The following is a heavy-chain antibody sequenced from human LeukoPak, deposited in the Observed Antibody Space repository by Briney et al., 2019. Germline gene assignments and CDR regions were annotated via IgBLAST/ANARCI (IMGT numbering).Heavy chain of an antibody. D-gene: IGHD4-17*01. V-gene: IGHV3-33*01. CDR1: GFTFSSYG. J-gene: IGHJ4*02. CDR2: IWYDGSNK. CDR3: ARGSGTTVTTDFDY. Sequence: PGGSLRLSCAASGFTFSSYGMHWVRQAPGKGLEWVAVIWYDGSNKYYADSVKGRFTMSRDNSKNALYLQMNSLRAEDTAVYYCARGSGTTVTTDFDYWGQGTLVTVSS.